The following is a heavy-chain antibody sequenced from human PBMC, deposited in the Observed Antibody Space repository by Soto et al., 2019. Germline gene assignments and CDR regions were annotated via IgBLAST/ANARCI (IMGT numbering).Heavy chain of an antibody. J-gene: IGHJ4*02. V-gene: IGHV1-2*02. Sequence: QVQLVQSGAEVKKPGASVKVSCKASGYTFTGYYMHWVRQAPGQGLEWMGWINPNSGGTNYAQKFQGRVTMTRDTSISTAYMELSRLRSDDTAVYYCARAGVTGTGWGFFDYWGQGTLVTVSS. D-gene: IGHD1-20*01. CDR1: GYTFTGYY. CDR2: INPNSGGT. CDR3: ARAGVTGTGWGFFDY.